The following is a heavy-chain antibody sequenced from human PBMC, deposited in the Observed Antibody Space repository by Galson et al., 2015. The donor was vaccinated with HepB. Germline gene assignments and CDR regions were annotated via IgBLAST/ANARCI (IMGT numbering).Heavy chain of an antibody. CDR3: ARDRNSRWVTMIVVVSPYFDY. V-gene: IGHV3-30-3*01. Sequence: SLRLSCAASGFTFSSYAMHWVRQAPGKGLEWVAVISYDGSNKYYADSVKGRFTISRDNSKNTLYLQMNSLRAEDTAVYYCARDRNSRWVTMIVVVSPYFDYWGQGTLVTVSS. J-gene: IGHJ4*02. CDR2: ISYDGSNK. D-gene: IGHD3-22*01. CDR1: GFTFSSYA.